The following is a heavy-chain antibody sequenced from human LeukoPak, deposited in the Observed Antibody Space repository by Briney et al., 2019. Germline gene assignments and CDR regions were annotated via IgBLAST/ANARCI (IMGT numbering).Heavy chain of an antibody. V-gene: IGHV1-46*01. CDR2: INPSGGST. Sequence: ASVKVSCKASGYTFTSYYMHWVRQAPGQGLEWMRIINPSGGSTSYAQKFQGRVTMTRDTSTSTVYMELSSLRSEDTAVYYCARDLNYFDSSGYLNTLDYWGQGTLVTVSS. CDR3: ARDLNYFDSSGYLNTLDY. CDR1: GYTFTSYY. D-gene: IGHD3-22*01. J-gene: IGHJ4*02.